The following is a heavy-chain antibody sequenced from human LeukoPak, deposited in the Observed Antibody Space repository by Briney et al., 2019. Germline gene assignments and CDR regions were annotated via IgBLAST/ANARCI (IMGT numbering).Heavy chain of an antibody. CDR2: ISAYNGDT. CDR3: ARRDYSTVNWFDP. J-gene: IGHJ5*02. Sequence: ASVKVSCKASGYTFTNYGISWVRQAPGQGLEWMGWISAYNGDTNYAQRFQGRVTMTTDTSTSTAYMELRSLRSDETAVYYCARRDYSTVNWFDPWGQGTLVTVSS. CDR1: GYTFTNYG. D-gene: IGHD1-1*01. V-gene: IGHV1-18*01.